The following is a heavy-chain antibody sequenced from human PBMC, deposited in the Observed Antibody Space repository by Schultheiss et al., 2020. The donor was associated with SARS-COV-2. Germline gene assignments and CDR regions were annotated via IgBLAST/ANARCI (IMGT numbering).Heavy chain of an antibody. V-gene: IGHV3-21*01. CDR1: GFTFSTYN. D-gene: IGHD3-16*01. J-gene: IGHJ4*02. CDR2: IRSSGRDI. CDR3: VKVGGQD. Sequence: GGSLRLSCAASGFTFSTYNMHWVRQAPGKGLEFVASIRSSGRDIYYADSVKGRFTISRDNSKNTLYLQMNSLRAEDTAVYYCVKVGGQDWGQGTLVTVSS.